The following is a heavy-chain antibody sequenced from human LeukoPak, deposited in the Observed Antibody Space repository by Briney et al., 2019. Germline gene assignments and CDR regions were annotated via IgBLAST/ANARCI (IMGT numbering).Heavy chain of an antibody. Sequence: GGSLRLSCAASGFTVSSNDMSWVRQAPGKGLEWGSVIYSGGSTYYADSVKGRFTISRDNSKNTLYLQLNSLRAEDTAVYYCAKSACSTTNCYADFDYWGQGTLVTVSS. CDR3: AKSACSTTNCYADFDY. D-gene: IGHD2-2*01. J-gene: IGHJ4*02. CDR1: GFTVSSND. CDR2: IYSGGST. V-gene: IGHV3-66*02.